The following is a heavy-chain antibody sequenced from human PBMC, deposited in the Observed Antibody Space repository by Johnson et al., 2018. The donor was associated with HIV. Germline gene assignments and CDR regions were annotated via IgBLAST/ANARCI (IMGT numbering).Heavy chain of an antibody. CDR1: GFTFDDYG. D-gene: IGHD6-13*01. CDR3: ARGRKDIGAADGLDNDAFDM. J-gene: IGHJ3*02. Sequence: VQLVESGGGVVRPGGSLRLSCAASGFTFDDYGMSWVRQAPGKGLEWVSGINWNGGSTGYADSVRGRFTISRDNSKNTLSLQMDSLRPDDTALYYCARGRKDIGAADGLDNDAFDMWGQGTLVTVSS. CDR2: INWNGGST. V-gene: IGHV3-20*04.